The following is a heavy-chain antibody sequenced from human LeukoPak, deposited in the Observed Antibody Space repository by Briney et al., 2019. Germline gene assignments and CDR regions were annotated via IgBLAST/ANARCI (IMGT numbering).Heavy chain of an antibody. Sequence: ASVKVSCKASGYTFTGNFMHWVRQAPGQGLEWMGWTNPNSGGTNYAQKFQGRVTMTRDTSISTAYMELSRLRSDDTAVYYCAREIVDDSSGYYQDAFDIWGQGTMVTVSS. CDR3: AREIVDDSSGYYQDAFDI. CDR1: GYTFTGNF. D-gene: IGHD3-22*01. CDR2: TNPNSGGT. V-gene: IGHV1-2*02. J-gene: IGHJ3*02.